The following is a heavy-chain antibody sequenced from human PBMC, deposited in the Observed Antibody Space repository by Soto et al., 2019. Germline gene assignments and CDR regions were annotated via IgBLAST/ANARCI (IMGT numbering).Heavy chain of an antibody. CDR1: GGSFSGYY. CDR2: INHSGST. D-gene: IGHD7-27*01. Sequence: QVQLQQWGAGLLKPSETLSLTCAVYGGSFSGYYWNWIRQPPGKGLEWIGEINHSGSTNYNPSLKSRVTLSVDTSKNQFSLKLSSVTAADTAVYSGARGWGRIFDYWGQGTLVTVSS. CDR3: ARGWGRIFDY. J-gene: IGHJ4*02. V-gene: IGHV4-34*01.